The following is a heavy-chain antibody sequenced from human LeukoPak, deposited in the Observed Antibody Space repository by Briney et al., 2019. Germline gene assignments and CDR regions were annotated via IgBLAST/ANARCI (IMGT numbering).Heavy chain of an antibody. CDR3: ARGGEPWTVGATRYYYYYMDV. CDR2: ISYDGSNK. J-gene: IGHJ6*03. D-gene: IGHD1-26*01. V-gene: IGHV3-30-3*01. Sequence: PGGSLRLSCAASGFTFSSYAMHWVRQAPGKGLEWVAVISYDGSNKYYADSVKGRFTISRDNSKNTLYLQMNSLRAEDTAVYYCARGGEPWTVGATRYYYYYMDVWGKGTTVTVSS. CDR1: GFTFSSYA.